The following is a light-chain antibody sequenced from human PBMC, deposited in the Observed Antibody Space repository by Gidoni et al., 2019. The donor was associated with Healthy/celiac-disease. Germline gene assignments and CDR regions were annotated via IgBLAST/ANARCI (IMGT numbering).Light chain of an antibody. V-gene: IGKV3-20*01. CDR2: GAS. CDR1: QSVSSSY. CDR3: QQYGSSPPAFT. J-gene: IGKJ3*01. Sequence: IVLPQSQCTLSLSPGERAPLACRASQSVSSSYLACYQQKPGQAPRLLIYGASSRVIGIPDRFSGSGSGTDFTLTISRLEPEDFEVYYCQQYGSSPPAFTFGPGTKVDIK.